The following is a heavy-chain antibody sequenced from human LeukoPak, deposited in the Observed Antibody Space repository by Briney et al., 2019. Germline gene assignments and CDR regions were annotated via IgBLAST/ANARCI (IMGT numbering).Heavy chain of an antibody. Sequence: GGSLRLSCAASGFTFSSYGMHWVRQAPGKGLEWVAVISYDGSNKYYADSVKGRFTISRDNSKNTLYLQMNSLRAEDTAVYYCARDRNYYFDYWGQGTLVTVSS. V-gene: IGHV3-30*03. CDR1: GFTFSSYG. CDR2: ISYDGSNK. J-gene: IGHJ4*02. D-gene: IGHD2/OR15-2a*01. CDR3: ARDRNYYFDY.